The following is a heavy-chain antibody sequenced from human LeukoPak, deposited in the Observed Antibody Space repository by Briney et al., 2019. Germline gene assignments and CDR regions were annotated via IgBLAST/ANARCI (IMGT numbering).Heavy chain of an antibody. CDR2: INPSGSST. V-gene: IGHV1-46*01. J-gene: IGHJ3*02. Sequence: ASVKVSCKASGYTFTSYYMHWVRQAPGQGLEWMGIINPSGSSTSYAQKFRGRVTMTRDTSKSTVYMELSSLRSEDTAVYYCAQTGATVSNPDDAFDIWGQGTMVTVSS. CDR1: GYTFTSYY. D-gene: IGHD1-26*01. CDR3: AQTGATVSNPDDAFDI.